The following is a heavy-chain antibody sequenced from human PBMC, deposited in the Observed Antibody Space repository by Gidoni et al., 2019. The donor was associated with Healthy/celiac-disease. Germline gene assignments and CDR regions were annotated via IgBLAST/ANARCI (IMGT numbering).Heavy chain of an antibody. CDR2: ISSSSSNR. D-gene: IGHD2-2*01. V-gene: IGHV3-21*01. J-gene: IGHJ6*02. Sequence: EVQLVESGGGMVMPGGSVRLSCEASGFTFSGCLRNWVRQAPGKGPEWFSSISSSSSNRYYADSVKVRFTISRDNAKNSLDLQMHSLRAEATAVYYSARGYCSSTSCYAMEGMDVWGQGTTFTVSS. CDR3: ARGYCSSTSCYAMEGMDV. CDR1: GFTFSGCL.